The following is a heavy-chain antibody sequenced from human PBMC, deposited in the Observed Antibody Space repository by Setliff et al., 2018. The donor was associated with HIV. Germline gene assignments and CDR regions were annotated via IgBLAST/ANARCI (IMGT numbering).Heavy chain of an antibody. CDR3: ARQEAGYYFDSSGYYFDY. V-gene: IGHV4-61*09. Sequence: SVTLSLTCTVSGGSISSGRYYWSWIRQPAGKGLEWIGHIYTSGSTNYNPSLKSRVTISVDPSKNQFSLKLNSVTAADTAVYYCARQEAGYYFDSSGYYFDYWGLGTLVTVSS. CDR2: IYTSGST. D-gene: IGHD3-22*01. J-gene: IGHJ4*02. CDR1: GGSISSGRYY.